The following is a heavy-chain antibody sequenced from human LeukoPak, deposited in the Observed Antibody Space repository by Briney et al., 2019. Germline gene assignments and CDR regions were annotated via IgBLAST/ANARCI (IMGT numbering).Heavy chain of an antibody. Sequence: PGGSLRLSCAASGFTFSSYGMHWVRQAPGEGLEWVAVIWYDGSNKYYADSVKGRFTISRDNSKNTLYLQMNSLRAEDTAVYYCARDSRGSSPDHNYYYYGMDVWGQGTTVTVSS. CDR3: ARDSRGSSPDHNYYYYGMDV. CDR2: IWYDGSNK. CDR1: GFTFSSYG. J-gene: IGHJ6*02. D-gene: IGHD6-6*01. V-gene: IGHV3-33*01.